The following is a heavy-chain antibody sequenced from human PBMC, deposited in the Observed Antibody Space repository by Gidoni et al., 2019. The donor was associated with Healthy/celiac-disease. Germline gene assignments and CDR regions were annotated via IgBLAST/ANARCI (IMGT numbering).Heavy chain of an antibody. CDR3: EGLGPFEY. CDR2: IIPILGIA. V-gene: IGHV1-69*04. CDR1: GGTFSSYA. D-gene: IGHD3-16*01. Sequence: VQLVQSGSEVKQPGSSVKVSCKGSGGTFSSYAISWVRQAAGQGLAWMGRIIPILGIANYAQKCEGRVTITANKSTSTACMELSSLRSEETAVYYSEGLGPFEYWEQGNLVTVCS. J-gene: IGHJ4*02.